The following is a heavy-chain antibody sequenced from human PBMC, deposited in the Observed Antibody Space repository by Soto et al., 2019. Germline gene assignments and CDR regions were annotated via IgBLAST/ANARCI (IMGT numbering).Heavy chain of an antibody. CDR2: IYYSGST. J-gene: IGHJ6*03. Sequence: SETLSLTCTVSGGSISSSSYYWGWIRQPPGKGLEWIGSIYYSGSTYYNPSLKSRVTTSVDTSKNQFSLKLSSVTAADTAVYYCARQYSSSWYGFYYYYMDVWGKGTTVTVSS. CDR3: ARQYSSSWYGFYYYYMDV. CDR1: GGSISSSSYY. V-gene: IGHV4-39*01. D-gene: IGHD6-13*01.